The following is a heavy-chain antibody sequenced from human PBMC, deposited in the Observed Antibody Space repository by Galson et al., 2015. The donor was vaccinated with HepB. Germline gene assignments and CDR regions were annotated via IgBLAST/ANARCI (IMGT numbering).Heavy chain of an antibody. J-gene: IGHJ4*02. CDR1: GFTFSTYG. V-gene: IGHV3-33*01. D-gene: IGHD3/OR15-3a*01. CDR3: ARDRRVQLSPMILVITYSFDN. Sequence: SLRLSCAAAGFTFSTYGMHWVRQAPGKGLEWVAALRNDGSDEYYADSVKGRFTISRDNSKDTLYLQMNSLRAEDTAVYYCARDRRVQLSPMILVITYSFDNWGQGSLVTVSS. CDR2: LRNDGSDE.